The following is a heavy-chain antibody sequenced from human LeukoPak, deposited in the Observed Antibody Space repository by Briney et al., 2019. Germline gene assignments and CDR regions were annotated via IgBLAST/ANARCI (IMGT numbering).Heavy chain of an antibody. CDR2: IYSGGST. J-gene: IGHJ4*02. CDR3: AREFERPYYDSSGYYRD. D-gene: IGHD3-22*01. Sequence: GGSLRLSCAASGFTVSSNYMSWVRQAPGKGLEWVSVIYSGGSTYYADSVKGRFTISRDNSKNTLYLQMNSLRAEDTAVYYCAREFERPYYDSSGYYRDWGQGTLVTVSS. CDR1: GFTVSSNY. V-gene: IGHV3-53*01.